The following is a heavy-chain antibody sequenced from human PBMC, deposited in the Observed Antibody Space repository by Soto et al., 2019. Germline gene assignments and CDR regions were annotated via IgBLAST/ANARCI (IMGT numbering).Heavy chain of an antibody. D-gene: IGHD2-15*01. Sequence: GGSLRLSCAASGFTFNDFAMAWVRQAPGKGLEWVSSATGSGSGTYYADSVKGRFTISRDNSKNTLFLHMTNLRAGDTALYFCAKGRPGVVAAPDYWGQGTLVTVSS. J-gene: IGHJ4*02. CDR2: ATGSGSGT. CDR3: AKGRPGVVAAPDY. V-gene: IGHV3-23*01. CDR1: GFTFNDFA.